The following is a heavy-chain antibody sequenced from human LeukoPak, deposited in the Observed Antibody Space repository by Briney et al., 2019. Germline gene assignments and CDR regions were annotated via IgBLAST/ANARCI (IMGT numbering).Heavy chain of an antibody. V-gene: IGHV3-23*01. J-gene: IGHJ6*04. CDR3: AELGITMIGGV. CDR2: ISGSGVST. Sequence: GGSLRLSCAASGFTFSSYAMSWVRQAPGKGLEWVSAISGSGVSTYYADSVKGRFTISRDNAKNSLYLQMNSLRAEDTAVYYCAELGITMIGGVWGKGTTVTISS. D-gene: IGHD3-10*02. CDR1: GFTFSSYA.